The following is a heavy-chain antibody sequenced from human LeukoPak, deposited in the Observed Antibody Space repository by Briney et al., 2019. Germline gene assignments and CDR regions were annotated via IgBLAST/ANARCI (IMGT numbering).Heavy chain of an antibody. CDR3: ARHGGGDGDY. CDR2: IYYSGST. V-gene: IGHV4-39*01. J-gene: IGHJ4*02. Sequence: PSETLSLTCTVSGGSISSSSYYWGWIRQPPGKGLEWIVSIYYSGSTYYNPSLKSRITISVYTSKNQFSLKLSSVTAADTAVYYCARHGGGDGDYWGQGTLVTVSS. D-gene: IGHD3-16*01. CDR1: GGSISSSSYY.